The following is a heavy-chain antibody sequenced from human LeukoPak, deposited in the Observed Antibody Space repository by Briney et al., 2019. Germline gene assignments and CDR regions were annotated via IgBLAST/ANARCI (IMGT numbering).Heavy chain of an antibody. Sequence: GRPLRLSCAASGFTFSNYDMHWVRQAPGEGLEWVAVTSTDGSNKYYADSVKGRFTISRDNSKNALYLQMDSLRAEDTAVYYCAKGHVGALWGYFDYWGQGTLVTVSS. D-gene: IGHD1-26*01. CDR3: AKGHVGALWGYFDY. CDR2: TSTDGSNK. V-gene: IGHV3-30*18. CDR1: GFTFSNYD. J-gene: IGHJ4*02.